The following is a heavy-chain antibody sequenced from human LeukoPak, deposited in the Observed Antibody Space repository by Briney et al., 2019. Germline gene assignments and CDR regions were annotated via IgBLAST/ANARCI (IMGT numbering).Heavy chain of an antibody. CDR1: GFTFDDYA. CDR2: ISWNSGSI. CDR3: AKDMRQLVRGYFDY. D-gene: IGHD6-6*01. Sequence: PGRSLRLSCAASGFTFDDYAMHWVRQAPGKGLEWVSGISWNSGSIGYADSVKGRFTISRDNAKNSLYLQMNSLRAEDTALYYCAKDMRQLVRGYFDYRGQGTLVTVSS. V-gene: IGHV3-9*01. J-gene: IGHJ4*02.